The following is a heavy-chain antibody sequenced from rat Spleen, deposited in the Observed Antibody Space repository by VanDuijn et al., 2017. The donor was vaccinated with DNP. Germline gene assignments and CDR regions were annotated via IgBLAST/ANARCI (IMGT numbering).Heavy chain of an antibody. Sequence: QVQLKESGPGLVQPSQTLSLACTVSGFSLTNYHVHWVRQPSGKGLEWMGVVWIGGGTHYSSIFKSRLSISRDTSKSQVFLKVNSLQTEDTAIYFCTRDNPCWFFDFWGPGTMVTVSS. V-gene: IGHV2-43*01. D-gene: IGHD3-4*01. CDR2: VWIGGGT. J-gene: IGHJ1*01. CDR1: GFSLTNYH. CDR3: TRDNPCWFFDF.